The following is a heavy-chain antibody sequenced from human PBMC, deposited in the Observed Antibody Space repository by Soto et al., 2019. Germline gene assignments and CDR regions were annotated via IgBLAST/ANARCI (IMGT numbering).Heavy chain of an antibody. CDR1: GDSISSSSYY. Sequence: NPSETLSLTCTFSGDSISSSSYYWGWIRQPPGKGLEWIGSIYYSGSTYYNPSLKSRVTISVDTSRIHFSLKLISVTAADTAVYYCARQSYDSSDYFDYWGQGTLVTVSS. CDR2: IYYSGST. V-gene: IGHV4-39*01. CDR3: ARQSYDSSDYFDY. J-gene: IGHJ4*02. D-gene: IGHD3-22*01.